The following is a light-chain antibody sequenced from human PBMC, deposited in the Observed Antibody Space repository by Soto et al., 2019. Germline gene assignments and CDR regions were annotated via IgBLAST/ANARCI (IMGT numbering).Light chain of an antibody. CDR1: QTISSW. Sequence: DILMTQSPSTLFSFLGYGFAITCGASQTISSWLAWYQQKPGKAPKLLIYKASSLESGVPSRFSGSGSGTEFTLTISSLQPHDFATYYCQQYNSYSRTFGQGTKVDIK. J-gene: IGKJ2*01. CDR3: QQYNSYSRT. CDR2: KAS. V-gene: IGKV1-5*03.